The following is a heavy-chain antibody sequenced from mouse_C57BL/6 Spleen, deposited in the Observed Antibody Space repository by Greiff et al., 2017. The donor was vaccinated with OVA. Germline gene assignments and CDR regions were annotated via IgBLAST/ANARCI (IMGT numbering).Heavy chain of an antibody. V-gene: IGHV1-26*01. D-gene: IGHD1-1*01. CDR2: INPNNGGT. CDR1: GYTFTDYY. CDR3: ASSDYYGSSPWYAY. Sequence: VQLQQSGPELVKPGASVKISCKASGYTFTDYYMNWVKQSHGKSLEWIGDINPNNGGTSYNQKFKGNATLTVDKSSSTAYMELRSLTSEDSAVYYCASSDYYGSSPWYAYWGQGTLVTVSA. J-gene: IGHJ3*01.